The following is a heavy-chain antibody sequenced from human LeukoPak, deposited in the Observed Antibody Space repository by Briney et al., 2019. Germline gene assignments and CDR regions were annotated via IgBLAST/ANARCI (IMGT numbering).Heavy chain of an antibody. Sequence: ASVKVSCKVPGYTLTELSMHWVRQAPGKGLEWMGGFDPEDGETIYAQKFQGRVTMTEDTSTDTAYMELSSLRSEDTAVYYCATVRGSYSNYVHYYFDYWGQGTLVTVSS. J-gene: IGHJ4*02. V-gene: IGHV1-24*01. CDR1: GYTLTELS. CDR2: FDPEDGET. D-gene: IGHD4-11*01. CDR3: ATVRGSYSNYVHYYFDY.